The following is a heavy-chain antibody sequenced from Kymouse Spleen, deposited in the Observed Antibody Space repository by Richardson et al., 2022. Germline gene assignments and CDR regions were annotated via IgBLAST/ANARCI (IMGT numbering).Heavy chain of an antibody. V-gene: IGHV4-34*01. CDR3: ARERGGGPGWFDP. J-gene: IGHJ5*02. D-gene: IGHD3-10*01,IGHD3-16*02. Sequence: QVQLQQWGAGLLKPSETLSLTCAVYGGSFSGYYWSWIRQPPGKGLEWIGEINHSGSTNYNPSLKSRVTISVDTSKNQFSLKLSSVTAADTAVYYCARERGGGPGWFDPWGQGTLVTVSS. CDR2: INHSGST. CDR1: GGSFSGYY.